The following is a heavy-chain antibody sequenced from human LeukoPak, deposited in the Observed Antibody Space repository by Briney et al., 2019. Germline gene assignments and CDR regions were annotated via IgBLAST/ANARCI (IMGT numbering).Heavy chain of an antibody. CDR1: GFTFSRYA. J-gene: IGHJ4*02. D-gene: IGHD1-1*01. CDR2: TSASGLST. Sequence: PGGSLRLSCAASGFTFSRYAMSWVRRAPRKGLEWVSSTSASGLSTYHADSVKGRFTISRDNSKNTLYLQMNSLRAEDTAVYYCAITIRYTPADYWGQGTLVTVSS. V-gene: IGHV3-23*01. CDR3: AITIRYTPADY.